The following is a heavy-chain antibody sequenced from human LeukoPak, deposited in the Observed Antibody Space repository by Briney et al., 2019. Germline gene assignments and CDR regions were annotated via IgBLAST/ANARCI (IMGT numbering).Heavy chain of an antibody. V-gene: IGHV4-30-4*01. CDR3: ARDHYDSSGYLLGNDY. J-gene: IGHJ4*02. Sequence: SQTLSLTCTVSGGSITSGEHYCSWIRQPPGKGLEWIGYVAYTGSTNYNPSLSSRVTMSVDTSRNQFSLKLSSVTAADTAVYYCARDHYDSSGYLLGNDYWGQGILVTVSS. D-gene: IGHD3-22*01. CDR1: GGSITSGEHY. CDR2: VAYTGST.